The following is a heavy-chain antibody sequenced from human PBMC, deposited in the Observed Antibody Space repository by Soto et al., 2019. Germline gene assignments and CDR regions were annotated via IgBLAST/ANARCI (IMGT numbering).Heavy chain of an antibody. J-gene: IGHJ3*02. CDR3: ARDRRVVAATPTNDAFDI. CDR1: GYTLTSYG. D-gene: IGHD2-15*01. Sequence: ASGKVSCKASGYTLTSYGISWVRQAPGQGLEWMGWISAYNGNTNYAQKLQGRVTMTTDTSTSTAYMELSSLRSEDTAVYYCARDRRVVAATPTNDAFDIWGQGTMVTVSS. V-gene: IGHV1-18*01. CDR2: ISAYNGNT.